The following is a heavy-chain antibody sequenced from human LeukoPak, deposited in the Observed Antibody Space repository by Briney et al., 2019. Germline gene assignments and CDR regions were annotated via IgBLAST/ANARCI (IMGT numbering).Heavy chain of an antibody. CDR2: IYYSGST. Sequence: SETLSLTCSVSSGSISSDYWSWIRQPPGKGLEWIGYIYYSGSTNYNPSLKSRVSIAVDTSKNQFSLKLSSVTAADTAVYFCARRSGCYDTGAYSYFDYWGQGILVTVSS. CDR1: SGSISSDY. J-gene: IGHJ4*02. D-gene: IGHD3-22*01. CDR3: ARRSGCYDTGAYSYFDY. V-gene: IGHV4-59*08.